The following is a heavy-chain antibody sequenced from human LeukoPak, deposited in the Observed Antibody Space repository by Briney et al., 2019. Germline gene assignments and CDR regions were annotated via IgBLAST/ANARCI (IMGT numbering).Heavy chain of an antibody. V-gene: IGHV4-31*03. Sequence: PSETLSLTCTVSGGSISSGGYYWSWIRQHPGKGLEWIGYIYYSGSTYYNPSLESRVTISVDTSKNQFSLKLSSVTAADTAVYYCARDPLGYCSSTSCYPGAFDIWGQGTMVTVSS. CDR2: IYYSGST. CDR3: ARDPLGYCSSTSCYPGAFDI. CDR1: GGSISSGGYY. D-gene: IGHD2-2*01. J-gene: IGHJ3*02.